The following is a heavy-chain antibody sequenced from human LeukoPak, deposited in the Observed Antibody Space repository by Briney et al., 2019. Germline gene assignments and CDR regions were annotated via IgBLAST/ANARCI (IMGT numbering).Heavy chain of an antibody. CDR3: TTSSNRVYYYYYYMDV. D-gene: IGHD1-14*01. V-gene: IGHV3-15*01. CDR1: GFTFSNAW. J-gene: IGHJ6*03. Sequence: GGSLRLSCAASGFTFSNAWMSWVRQAPGKGLEWVGRIKSKTDGGTTDYAAPVEGRFTISRDDSKNTLYLQMNSLKTEDTAVYYCTTSSNRVYYYYYYMDVWGKGTTVTISS. CDR2: IKSKTDGGTT.